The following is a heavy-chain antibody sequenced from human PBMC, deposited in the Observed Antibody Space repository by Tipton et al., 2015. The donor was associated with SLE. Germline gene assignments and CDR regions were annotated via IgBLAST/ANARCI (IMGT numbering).Heavy chain of an antibody. J-gene: IGHJ4*02. Sequence: TLSLTCTVSGGSISSYYWSWLRQPPGKGMEWIGYIYYSGSTNYNPSLKSRVTISVDTSKNQFSLKLSSVTAADTAVYYCARARYYDFWSGYSFDYWGQGTLVTVSS. D-gene: IGHD3-3*01. CDR2: IYYSGST. V-gene: IGHV4-59*01. CDR3: ARARYYDFWSGYSFDY. CDR1: GGSISSYY.